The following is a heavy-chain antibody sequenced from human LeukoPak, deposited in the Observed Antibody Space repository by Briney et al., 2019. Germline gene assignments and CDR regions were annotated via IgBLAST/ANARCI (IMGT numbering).Heavy chain of an antibody. V-gene: IGHV7-4-1*02. Sequence: ASVKVSCKASGYTFTSNYMHWVRQAPGQGLEWMGWINTNTGNPTYAQGFTGRFVFSLDTSVSTAYLQISSLKAEDTAVYYCARAGVAAAGIGTRPNLNAFDIWGQGTMVTVSS. J-gene: IGHJ3*02. CDR2: INTNTGNP. D-gene: IGHD6-13*01. CDR1: GYTFTSNY. CDR3: ARAGVAAAGIGTRPNLNAFDI.